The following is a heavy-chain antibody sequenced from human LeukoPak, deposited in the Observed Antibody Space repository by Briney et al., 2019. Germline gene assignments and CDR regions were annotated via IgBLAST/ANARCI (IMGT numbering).Heavy chain of an antibody. CDR3: AARSSGNPYF. J-gene: IGHJ4*02. CDR2: IKQDGSEK. Sequence: GGSRRLSCTASGLTLSNYWMIWVRQAPGKGLQWVAKIKQDGSEKYYVDSVKGRFTISRDNAENSLYLQMNSLRVEDTAVYYCAARSSGNPYFWGQGTLVTVSS. D-gene: IGHD1-26*01. CDR1: GLTLSNYW. V-gene: IGHV3-7*03.